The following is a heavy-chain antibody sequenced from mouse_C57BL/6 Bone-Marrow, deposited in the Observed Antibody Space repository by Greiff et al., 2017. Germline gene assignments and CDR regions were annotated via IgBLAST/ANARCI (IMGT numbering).Heavy chain of an antibody. J-gene: IGHJ3*01. V-gene: IGHV1-19*01. D-gene: IGHD2-10*01. CDR2: INPYNGGT. Sequence: EVQLQQSGPVLVKPGASVKMSCKASGYTFTDYYMNWVKQSHGKSLEWIGVINPYNGGTSYNQKFKGKATLTVDKSSSTAYMELNSLTSEDSAVYYCARGDRPYAYWGQGTLVTVSA. CDR3: ARGDRPYAY. CDR1: GYTFTDYY.